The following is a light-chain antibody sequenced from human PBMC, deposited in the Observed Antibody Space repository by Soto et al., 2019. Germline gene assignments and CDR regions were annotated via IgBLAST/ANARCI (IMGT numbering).Light chain of an antibody. J-gene: IGKJ2*01. V-gene: IGKV3-15*01. Sequence: ETVMTQSPVTLSVSPGERATLSCRASQSVGGNVAWYQQKPGQAPRLLLYATSTRATGIPARFSGSGSRTEFTLTISSLQSEDSAVYFCQQYSDWPPYTFRQGTKLEIK. CDR2: ATS. CDR1: QSVGGN. CDR3: QQYSDWPPYT.